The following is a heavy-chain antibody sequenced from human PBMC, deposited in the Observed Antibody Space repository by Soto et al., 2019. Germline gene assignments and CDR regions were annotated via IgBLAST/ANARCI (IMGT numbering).Heavy chain of an antibody. J-gene: IGHJ4*02. CDR2: IYYSGST. V-gene: IGHV4-59*08. CDR1: GGSISSYY. CDR3: ARRYSSSFDY. D-gene: IGHD6-13*01. Sequence: SETLSLTCTVSGGSISSYYWSWIRQPPGKGLEWIGYIYYSGSTNYNPSLKSRVTISVDTSKTQFSLKLSSVTAADTAVYYCARRYSSSFDYWGQGTLVTVSS.